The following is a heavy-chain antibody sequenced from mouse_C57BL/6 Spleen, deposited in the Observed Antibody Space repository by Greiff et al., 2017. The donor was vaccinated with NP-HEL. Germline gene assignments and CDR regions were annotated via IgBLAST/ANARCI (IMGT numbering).Heavy chain of an antibody. CDR2: ISSGGSYT. D-gene: IGHD2-5*01. V-gene: IGHV5-6*01. Sequence: EVQVVESGGDLVKPGGSLKLSCAASGFTFSSYGMSWVRQTPDKRLEWVATISSGGSYTYYLDSVKGRFTISRDNAKNTLYLQMSSLKSEDTAMYYCARPHYYSNYVDYYAMDYWGQGTSVTVSS. CDR3: ARPHYYSNYVDYYAMDY. CDR1: GFTFSSYG. J-gene: IGHJ4*01.